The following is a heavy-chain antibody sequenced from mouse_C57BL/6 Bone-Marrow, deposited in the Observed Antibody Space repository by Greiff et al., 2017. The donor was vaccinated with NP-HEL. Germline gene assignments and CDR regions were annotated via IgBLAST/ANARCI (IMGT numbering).Heavy chain of an antibody. CDR3: ARGGGENYFDY. CDR2: IYPSDSET. D-gene: IGHD2-13*01. CDR1: GYTFTSYW. J-gene: IGHJ2*01. Sequence: VQLQQPGAELVRPGSSVKLSCKASGYTFTSYWMDWVKQRPGQGLEWIGNIYPSDSETHYNQKFKDKATLTVDKSSSTAYMQLSSLTSEDSAVYYCARGGGENYFDYWGQGTTLTVSS. V-gene: IGHV1-61*01.